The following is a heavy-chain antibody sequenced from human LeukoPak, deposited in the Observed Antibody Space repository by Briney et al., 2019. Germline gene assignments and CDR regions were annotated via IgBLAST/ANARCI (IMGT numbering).Heavy chain of an antibody. V-gene: IGHV4-34*01. Sequence: SETLSLTCAVYGGSFSGYYWSWIRQPPGKGLEWIGEINHSGSTNYNPSLKSRVTISVDTSKNQFSLKLSSVTAADTAVYYCARRGRDFRSGNYGVFDYWGQGTLVTVSS. J-gene: IGHJ4*02. D-gene: IGHD3-3*01. CDR1: GGSFSGYY. CDR3: ARRGRDFRSGNYGVFDY. CDR2: INHSGST.